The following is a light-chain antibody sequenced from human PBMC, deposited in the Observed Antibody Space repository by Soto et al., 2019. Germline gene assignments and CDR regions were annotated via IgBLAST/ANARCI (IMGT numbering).Light chain of an antibody. J-gene: IGLJ3*02. V-gene: IGLV7-43*01. Sequence: QTVVTQEPSLTVSPGGTVTLTCASSTGAVTGGYFPNWFQQKPGQAPRALIYSTNNKYSWTPARFSGSLLGGKAALTLSGVQPEDEAEYFCLLYYSGAQFGVFGGGTKLTVL. CDR1: TGAVTGGYF. CDR3: LLYYSGAQFGV. CDR2: STN.